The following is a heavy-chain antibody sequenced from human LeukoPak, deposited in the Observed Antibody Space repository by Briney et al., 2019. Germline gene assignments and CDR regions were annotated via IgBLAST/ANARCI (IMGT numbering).Heavy chain of an antibody. D-gene: IGHD2-2*01. V-gene: IGHV3-74*01. CDR3: VRDYQFIQEV. J-gene: IGHJ6*02. Sequence: GGSLRLSCVASGFAFSNYWMLWVRQAPGKGLMWVSLISTDGKSTRYAESVKGRFTISRDNAKNALYLQMDILRVEDTALYFCVRDYQFIQEVWGQGTTVTVSS. CDR1: GFAFSNYW. CDR2: ISTDGKST.